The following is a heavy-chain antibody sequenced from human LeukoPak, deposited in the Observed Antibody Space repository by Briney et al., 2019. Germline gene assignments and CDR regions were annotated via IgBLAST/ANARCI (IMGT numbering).Heavy chain of an antibody. J-gene: IGHJ4*02. CDR1: GGTISSGDYY. CDR3: ARDRYSGSWYHDY. Sequence: SQTLPLTCTVSGGTISSGDYYGSWIRQSPGKALEWIGYIYYSGSTYYNPSLKSRVTISVDTSKNQFSLKLSSVTAADTAVYYCARDRYSGSWYHDYWGQGTLVTVSS. V-gene: IGHV4-30-4*01. D-gene: IGHD6-13*01. CDR2: IYYSGST.